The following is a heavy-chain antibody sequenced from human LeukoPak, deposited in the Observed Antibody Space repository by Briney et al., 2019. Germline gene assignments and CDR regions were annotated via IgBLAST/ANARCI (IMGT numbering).Heavy chain of an antibody. J-gene: IGHJ4*02. CDR3: TLCRDGYHCFDY. CDR1: GFTFSSYA. CDR2: ISYDGSNK. V-gene: IGHV3-30-3*01. Sequence: PGGSLRLSCAASGFTFSSYAMHWVRQAPGKGLEWVAVISYDGSNKYYADSVKGRFTISRDNSKNTLYLQMNSLRAEDTALYYCTLCRDGYHCFDYWGQGTLVTVSS. D-gene: IGHD5-24*01.